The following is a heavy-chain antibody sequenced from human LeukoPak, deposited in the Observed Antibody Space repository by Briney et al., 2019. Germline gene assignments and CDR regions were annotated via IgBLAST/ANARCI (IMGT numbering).Heavy chain of an antibody. V-gene: IGHV4-39*07. CDR1: GGSISSSSYY. CDR2: IYYSGST. J-gene: IGHJ5*02. CDR3: ARDITIFGVVIIYHWFDP. D-gene: IGHD3-3*01. Sequence: SETLSLTCTVSGGSISSSSYYWGWIRQPPGKGLEWIGSIYYSGSTYYNPSLKSRVTISVDTSKNQFSLKLSSVTAADTAVYYCARDITIFGVVIIYHWFDPWGQGTLVTVSS.